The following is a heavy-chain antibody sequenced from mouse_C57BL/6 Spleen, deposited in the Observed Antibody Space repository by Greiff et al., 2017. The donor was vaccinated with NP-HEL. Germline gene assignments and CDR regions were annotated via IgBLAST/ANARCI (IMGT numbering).Heavy chain of an antibody. V-gene: IGHV1-43*01. CDR1: GYSFTGYY. J-gene: IGHJ2*01. CDR2: INPSTGGT. D-gene: IGHD1-1*01. CDR3: ARYYGSRNFDY. Sequence: VQLQQSGPELVKPGASVKISCKASGYSFTGYYMHWVKQSSEKSLEWIGEINPSTGGTSYNQKFKGKATLTVDKSSSTAYMQLKSLTSEDSAVYYCARYYGSRNFDYWGQGTTLTVSS.